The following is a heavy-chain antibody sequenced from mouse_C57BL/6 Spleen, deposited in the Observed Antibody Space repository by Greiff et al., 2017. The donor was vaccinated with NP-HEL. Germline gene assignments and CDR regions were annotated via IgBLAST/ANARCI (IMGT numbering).Heavy chain of an antibody. CDR1: GYTFTSYW. Sequence: VQLQQSGTVLARPGASVKMSCKTSGYTFTSYWMHWVKQRPGQGLEWIGAIYPGNSDTSYNQKFKGKAKLTAVTSASTAYMELSSLTNEDSAVYYCTRDDDYDGAMDYLGQGTSVTVSS. J-gene: IGHJ4*01. CDR3: TRDDDYDGAMDY. CDR2: IYPGNSDT. D-gene: IGHD2-4*01. V-gene: IGHV1-5*01.